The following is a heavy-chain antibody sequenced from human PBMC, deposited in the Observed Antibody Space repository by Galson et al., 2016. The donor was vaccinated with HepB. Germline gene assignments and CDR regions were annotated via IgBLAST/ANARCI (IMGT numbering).Heavy chain of an antibody. V-gene: IGHV3-23*01. D-gene: IGHD4-11*01. CDR3: AKNRGSDYKNYYMNV. CDR2: MSGSGRGT. J-gene: IGHJ6*03. CDR1: GFPTFTNFA. Sequence: SLRLSCAASGFPTFTNFAMSWVRQAPGKGLEWVSTMSGSGRGTFYADSVKGRFTISRDNSKNTLYLEMNSLRAEDTAVHYCAKNRGSDYKNYYMNVWGKGTTVTVSS.